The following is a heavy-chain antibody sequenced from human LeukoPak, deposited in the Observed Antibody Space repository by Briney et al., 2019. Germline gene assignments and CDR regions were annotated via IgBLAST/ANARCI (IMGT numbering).Heavy chain of an antibody. V-gene: IGHV3-7*01. J-gene: IGHJ4*02. CDR2: INPDGDGM. Sequence: GGSLRLSCTASGFTFSRAWMNWIRQAPGKGLEWVANINPDGDGMRFVDSVKGRFTMSRDNAQSSLHLQMNSLRVEDTAFYYCAAWTDRGYSYWGQGVLVTVSS. CDR3: AAWTDRGYSY. CDR1: GFTFSRAW. D-gene: IGHD5-12*01.